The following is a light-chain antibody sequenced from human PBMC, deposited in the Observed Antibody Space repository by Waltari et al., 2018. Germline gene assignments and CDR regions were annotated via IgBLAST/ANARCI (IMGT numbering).Light chain of an antibody. V-gene: IGKV3-15*01. CDR1: QSIARN. J-gene: IGKJ2*01. CDR3: QQYNSWRT. Sequence: EILMTQSPPPLSVSPGERATLSCRASQSIARNLAWYQQKPGQAPRLLIYGASTRATGIPARFSGSGSGTEFTLTISSLQSEDFAVYYCQQYNSWRTFGQGTKLEIK. CDR2: GAS.